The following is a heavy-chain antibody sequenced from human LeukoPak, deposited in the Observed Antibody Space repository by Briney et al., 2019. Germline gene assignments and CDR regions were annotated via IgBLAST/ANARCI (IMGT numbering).Heavy chain of an antibody. D-gene: IGHD2-2*01. CDR3: ARVGLATSCYDL. Sequence: PSETLSLTCTVSGGSISSYYWSWIRQPPGKGLEWIGYIYYSGSTNYNPSLKSRVTISVDTPKNQFSLKLSSVTAADTAVYYCARVGLATSCYDLWGQGTMVTVSS. CDR2: IYYSGST. J-gene: IGHJ3*01. CDR1: GGSISSYY. V-gene: IGHV4-59*01.